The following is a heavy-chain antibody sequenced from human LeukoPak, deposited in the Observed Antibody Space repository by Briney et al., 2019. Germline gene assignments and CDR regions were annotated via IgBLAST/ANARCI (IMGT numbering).Heavy chain of an antibody. CDR3: ASFPPAQWLVSDGYYFDY. CDR1: GFTFSSYS. CDR2: ISSSSSYI. V-gene: IGHV3-21*01. D-gene: IGHD6-19*01. Sequence: PGGSLRLSCAASGFTFSSYSMNWVRQAPGKGLEWVSSISSSSSYIYYADSVKGRFTISRDNAKNSLYLQMNSLRAEDTAVYYCASFPPAQWLVSDGYYFDYWGQGTLVTVSS. J-gene: IGHJ4*02.